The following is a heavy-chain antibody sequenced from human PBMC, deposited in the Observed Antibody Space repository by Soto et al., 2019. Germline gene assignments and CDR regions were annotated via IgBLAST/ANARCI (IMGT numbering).Heavy chain of an antibody. CDR3: ARSTNYDSSGYNFDY. J-gene: IGHJ4*02. D-gene: IGHD3-22*01. CDR1: GGSISSGGYY. V-gene: IGHV4-31*03. Sequence: SETLSLTCTVSGGSISSGGYYWSWIRQHPGKGLEWIGYIYYSGSTYYNPSLKSRVTISVDTSKNQFSPKLSSVTAADTAVYYCARSTNYDSSGYNFDYWGQGTLVTVSS. CDR2: IYYSGST.